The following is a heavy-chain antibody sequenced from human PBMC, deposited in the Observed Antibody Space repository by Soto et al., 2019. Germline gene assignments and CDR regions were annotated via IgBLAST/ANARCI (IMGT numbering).Heavy chain of an antibody. J-gene: IGHJ4*02. D-gene: IGHD6-19*01. Sequence: PSETLSLTCTVSGGSISSSSYYWGWIRQPPGKGLEWIGSIYYSGSTYYNPSLKSRVTISVDTSKNQFSLKLSSVTAADTAVYYCPRGGGSIAVAFPELHRWRKGTLVADS. CDR2: IYYSGST. V-gene: IGHV4-39*07. CDR3: PRGGGSIAVAFPELHR. CDR1: GGSISSSSYY.